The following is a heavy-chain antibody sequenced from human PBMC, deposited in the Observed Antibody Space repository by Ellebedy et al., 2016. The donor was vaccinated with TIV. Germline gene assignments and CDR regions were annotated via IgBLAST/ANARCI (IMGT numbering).Heavy chain of an antibody. CDR2: ITSKPYGGTT. CDR1: GFTFGDYG. D-gene: IGHD2-21*01. V-gene: IGHV3-49*03. CDR3: GRQFPKSAYYYYMDV. J-gene: IGHJ6*03. Sequence: GGSLRLXCTTSGFTFGDYGMSWFRQAPGNGLEWVGLITSKPYGGTTKYAASVKGRFTISRDDSKSIAYLQMSSLKIEDTAVYYCGRQFPKSAYYYYMDVWGKGTTVTVSS.